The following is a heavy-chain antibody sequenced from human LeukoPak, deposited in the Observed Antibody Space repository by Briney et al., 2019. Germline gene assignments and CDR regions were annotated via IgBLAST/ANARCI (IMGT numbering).Heavy chain of an antibody. CDR1: GFTFSIYW. D-gene: IGHD3-10*01. J-gene: IGHJ4*02. Sequence: PGGSLRLSCAASGFTFSIYWMTWVRQAPGKGLEWVANIKQDGSEKYYVDSVKGRFTISRDNAKNSLFLQMNSLRAEDTAVYYCAKDFIGYLDYWGQGPLVSVSS. V-gene: IGHV3-7*03. CDR2: IKQDGSEK. CDR3: AKDFIGYLDY.